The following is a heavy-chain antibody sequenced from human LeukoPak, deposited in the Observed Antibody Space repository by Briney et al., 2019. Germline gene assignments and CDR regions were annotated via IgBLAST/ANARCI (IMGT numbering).Heavy chain of an antibody. V-gene: IGHV4-34*01. Sequence: KSSETLSLTCAVYGGSFSGYYWSWIRQPPGKGLEWIGEINHSGSTNYNPSLKSRVTISVDTSKNQFSLKLSSVTAADTAVYYCAVDFDYWGQGTLVTVSS. CDR3: AVDFDY. CDR1: GGSFSGYY. J-gene: IGHJ4*02. CDR2: INHSGST.